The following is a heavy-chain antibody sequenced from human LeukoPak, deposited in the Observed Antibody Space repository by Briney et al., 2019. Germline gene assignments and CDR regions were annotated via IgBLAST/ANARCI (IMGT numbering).Heavy chain of an antibody. CDR2: MNPISGNT. V-gene: IGHV1-8*01. J-gene: IGHJ4*02. CDR3: ARGHYYDSSSS. Sequence: ASVKVSCKASGYTFSSYDINWVRQATGQGLEWMGWMNPISGNTGYAQKFQGRVTITRDNSINTAYMDLTNLRSEDTAVYYCARGHYYDSSSSWGQGTLVTVSS. CDR1: GYTFSSYD. D-gene: IGHD3-22*01.